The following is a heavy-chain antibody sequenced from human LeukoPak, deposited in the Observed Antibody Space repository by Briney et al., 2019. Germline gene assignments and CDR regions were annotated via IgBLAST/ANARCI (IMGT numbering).Heavy chain of an antibody. CDR3: ASTMVRGVW. CDR1: GGSFSGYY. D-gene: IGHD3-10*01. CDR2: INHSGST. J-gene: IGHJ4*02. Sequence: SETLSLTCAVYGGSFSGYYWSWIRQPPGKGLEWIGEINHSGSTNYNPSLKSRVTLSVDTSKNQFSLKLSSVTAADTAVYYCASTMVRGVWWGQGTLVTVSS. V-gene: IGHV4-34*01.